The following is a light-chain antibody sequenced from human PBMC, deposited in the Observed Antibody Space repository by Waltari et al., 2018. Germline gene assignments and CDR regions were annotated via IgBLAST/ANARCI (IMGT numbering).Light chain of an antibody. CDR2: WAS. J-gene: IGKJ1*01. CDR1: QSLLYTSNHKNY. Sequence: DVVLTQSPDSLAVSLGERATINCQSIQSLLYTSNHKNYLAWYQKKPGQPPRVLIYWASIRESWVPDRFSGSESGTDFTLTISGLQAEDVASYFCLQYLHTPRTFGQGTKVEIK. V-gene: IGKV4-1*01. CDR3: LQYLHTPRT.